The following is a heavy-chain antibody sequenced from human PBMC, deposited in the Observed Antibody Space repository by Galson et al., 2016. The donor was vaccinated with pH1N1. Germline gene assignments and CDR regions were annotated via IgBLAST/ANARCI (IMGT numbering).Heavy chain of an antibody. D-gene: IGHD3-16*01. J-gene: IGHJ5*02. Sequence: SVKVSCKASGYTFDMFGISWVRQAPGQGLQWMGWINPYDGNTNYAQKFQGRVTLTTDTSTSTAYLELMSLRSDDTAVYYCARDTKIEGVTTGWFGPWGQGTLVTVSS. V-gene: IGHV1-18*01. CDR2: INPYDGNT. CDR1: GYTFDMFG. CDR3: ARDTKIEGVTTGWFGP.